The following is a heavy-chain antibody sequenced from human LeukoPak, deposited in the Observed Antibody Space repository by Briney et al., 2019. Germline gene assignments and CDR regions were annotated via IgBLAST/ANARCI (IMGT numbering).Heavy chain of an antibody. J-gene: IGHJ4*02. V-gene: IGHV3-30*02. Sequence: PGGSLRLSCAASGFTFSSYGMHWVRQAPGKGLEWVAFIRYDGSNKYYADSVKGRFTISRDNSKNTLHLQMNSLRAEDTAVYYCARRADYSNYFDYWGQGTLVTVSS. D-gene: IGHD4-11*01. CDR1: GFTFSSYG. CDR3: ARRADYSNYFDY. CDR2: IRYDGSNK.